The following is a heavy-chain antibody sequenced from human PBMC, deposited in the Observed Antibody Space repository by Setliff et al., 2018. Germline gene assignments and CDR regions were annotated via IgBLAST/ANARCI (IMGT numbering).Heavy chain of an antibody. J-gene: IGHJ4*02. Sequence: GESLKISCSASGFTFSVYAMSWVRQASGKGLEWVATIFGSGANTYYADSVKGRFTISRDNSKNILYLQMNSLRADDTAEYYCTKDSNGEFADYWGQGTLVTVSS. V-gene: IGHV3-23*01. D-gene: IGHD1-1*01. CDR3: TKDSNGEFADY. CDR2: IFGSGANT. CDR1: GFTFSVYA.